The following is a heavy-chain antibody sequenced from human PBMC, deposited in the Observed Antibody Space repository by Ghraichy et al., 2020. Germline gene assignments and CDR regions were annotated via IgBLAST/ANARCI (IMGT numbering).Heavy chain of an antibody. CDR2: ISPGSDYI. CDR1: GFTFSDYS. D-gene: IGHD6-19*01. Sequence: GSLRLSCAASGFTFSDYSMTWVRQAPGKGLEWVSSISPGSDYIYYADSVKGRFTISRDNAKNSLYLQMNSLRAEDTAMFYCARHPSVALAGSHAPYDYWGQGTLVTVSS. J-gene: IGHJ4*02. CDR3: ARHPSVALAGSHAPYDY. V-gene: IGHV3-21*01.